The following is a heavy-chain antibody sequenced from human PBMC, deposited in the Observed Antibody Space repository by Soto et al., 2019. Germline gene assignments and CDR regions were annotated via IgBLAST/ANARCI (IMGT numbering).Heavy chain of an antibody. D-gene: IGHD6-13*01. CDR2: TNAANGDT. J-gene: IGHJ5*02. CDR3: VRRHVSATGIDWFDP. V-gene: IGHV1-3*01. CDR1: GYTFTSYG. Sequence: ASVKVSCKASGYTFTSYGIHWVRQAPGQRLEWMGWTNAANGDTKYSPKFQGRVTITRDTSASTAYMELSSLRSEDTAVYYCVRRHVSATGIDWFDPWGQGTLVTVSS.